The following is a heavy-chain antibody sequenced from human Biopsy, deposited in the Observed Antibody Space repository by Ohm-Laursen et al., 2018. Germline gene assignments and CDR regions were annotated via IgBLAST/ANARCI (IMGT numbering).Heavy chain of an antibody. D-gene: IGHD4-11*01. V-gene: IGHV4-59*02. CDR2: IYYSVMT. CDR3: ARDSGILNYGNFKYYHYYGMDV. CDR1: GDSVTKYY. J-gene: IGHJ6*02. Sequence: GTLSLTCPVSGDSVTKYYWSWIRQPPDKGLEWIGHIYYSVMTNYNPSLQSRVSISVDTSRNQVSLTLSSETAADTAVYYCARDSGILNYGNFKYYHYYGMDVWGQGTKVTVSS.